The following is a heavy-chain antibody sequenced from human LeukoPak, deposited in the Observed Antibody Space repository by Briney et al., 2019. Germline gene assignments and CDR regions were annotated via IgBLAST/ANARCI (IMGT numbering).Heavy chain of an antibody. CDR3: ARAGYCSSTSCYTGPGWYFDL. D-gene: IGHD2-2*02. CDR1: GDSISSYY. Sequence: PSETLSLTCIVSGDSISSYYWSWIRQPPGKGLEWIGYIYYSGSTYYNPSLRSRVTISVDTSKNQFSLKLSSVTAADTAVYYCARAGYCSSTSCYTGPGWYFDLWGRGTLVTVSS. CDR2: IYYSGST. J-gene: IGHJ2*01. V-gene: IGHV4-59*06.